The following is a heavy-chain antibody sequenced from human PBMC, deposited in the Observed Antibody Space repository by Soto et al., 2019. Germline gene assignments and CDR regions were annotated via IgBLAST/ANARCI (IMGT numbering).Heavy chain of an antibody. CDR1: GGSISSYY. Sequence: SETLSLTCTVSGGSISSYYWSWIRRPPGKGLEWIGYIYYSGSTNYNPSLKSRVTISVDTSKNQSSLKLSSVTAADTAVYYCARGYYDILTGYPLLDYWGQGTLVTVSS. J-gene: IGHJ4*02. D-gene: IGHD3-9*01. V-gene: IGHV4-59*01. CDR3: ARGYYDILTGYPLLDY. CDR2: IYYSGST.